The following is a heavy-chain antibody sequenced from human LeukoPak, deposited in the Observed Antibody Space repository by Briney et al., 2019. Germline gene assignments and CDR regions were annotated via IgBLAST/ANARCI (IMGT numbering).Heavy chain of an antibody. CDR1: GGSISSYY. CDR2: IYYSGST. J-gene: IGHJ3*02. D-gene: IGHD3-22*01. CDR3: AGAASYYYDSSGWDAFDI. Sequence: SETPSLTCTVSGGSISSYYWSWIRQPPGKGLEWIGYIYYSGSTNYNPSLKSRVTISVDTSKNQFSLKLSSVTAADTAVYYCAGAASYYYDSSGWDAFDIWGQGTMVTVSS. V-gene: IGHV4-59*01.